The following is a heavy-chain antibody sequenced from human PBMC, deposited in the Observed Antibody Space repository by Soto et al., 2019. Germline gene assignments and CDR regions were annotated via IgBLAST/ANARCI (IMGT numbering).Heavy chain of an antibody. CDR3: ARDNWGRAFES. D-gene: IGHD7-27*01. V-gene: IGHV3-33*01. CDR1: GFTFSSYG. CDR2: IWYDGSNK. J-gene: IGHJ3*02. Sequence: GGSLRLSCAASGFTFSSYGMHWVRQAPGKGLEWVAVIWYDGSNKYYADSVKGRFTISRDNSKNTLYLQMNSLRAEDTAVYYGARDNWGRAFESWGQGTMVTV.